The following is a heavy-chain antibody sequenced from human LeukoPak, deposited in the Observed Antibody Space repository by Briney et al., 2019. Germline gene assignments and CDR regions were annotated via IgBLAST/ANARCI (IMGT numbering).Heavy chain of an antibody. CDR3: ARDRERVVATMGYY. D-gene: IGHD5-12*01. V-gene: IGHV1-18*01. Sequence: ASVKVSCKASGYTFTSYGISWVRQAPGQGLEWMGWLTAYNGNTNYAQKLQGRVTMTTDTSTSTAYMELRSLRSDDTAVYYCARDRERVVATMGYYWGQGTLVTVSS. CDR1: GYTFTSYG. J-gene: IGHJ4*02. CDR2: LTAYNGNT.